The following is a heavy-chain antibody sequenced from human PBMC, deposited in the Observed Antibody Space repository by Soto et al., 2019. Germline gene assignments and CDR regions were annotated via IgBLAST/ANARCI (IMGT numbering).Heavy chain of an antibody. V-gene: IGHV3-21*01. CDR2: ISSSSSYI. CDR1: GFTFSSYS. Sequence: EVQLVESGGGLVKPGGSLRLSCAASGFTFSSYSMNWVRQAPGKGLEWVSSISSSSSYIYYADSVKGRFTISRDNAKNSLYLKMNSLRAEDTAVYYCARGPTVTTRYYYGMDVWGQGTTVTVSS. J-gene: IGHJ6*02. CDR3: ARGPTVTTRYYYGMDV. D-gene: IGHD4-17*01.